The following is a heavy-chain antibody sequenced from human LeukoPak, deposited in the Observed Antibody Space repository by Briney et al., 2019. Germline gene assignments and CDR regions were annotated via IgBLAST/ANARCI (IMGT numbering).Heavy chain of an antibody. V-gene: IGHV1-2*02. Sequence: ASVKVSCKASGYTFTGYCMHWVRQAPGQGLEWMGWINPNSGGTNYAQKFQGRVTMTRDTSISTAYMELSRLGSDDTAVYYCARDGIMTTVTEPPTNWFDPWGQGTLVTVSS. CDR1: GYTFTGYC. CDR2: INPNSGGT. J-gene: IGHJ5*02. D-gene: IGHD4-17*01. CDR3: ARDGIMTTVTEPPTNWFDP.